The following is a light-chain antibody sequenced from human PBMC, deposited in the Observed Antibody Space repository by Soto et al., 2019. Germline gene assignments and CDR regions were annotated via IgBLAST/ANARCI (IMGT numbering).Light chain of an antibody. J-gene: IGLJ1*01. CDR2: EGS. CDR3: CSYAASSSYV. CDR1: SSDVGSYNL. Sequence: QSALTQPASVSGSPGQSITISCTGTSSDVGSYNLVSWYQQHPGKAPKLMIYEGSNRPSGVSNRFSGSKSGNTASLTISGLQAEDEADYYFCSYAASSSYVFGTGTKLTVL. V-gene: IGLV2-23*01.